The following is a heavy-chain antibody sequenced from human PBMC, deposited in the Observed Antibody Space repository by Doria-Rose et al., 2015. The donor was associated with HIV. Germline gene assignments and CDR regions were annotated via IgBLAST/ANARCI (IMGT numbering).Heavy chain of an antibody. V-gene: IGHV2-26*01. CDR1: GVSLSSPGMG. D-gene: IGHD6-13*01. CDR2: IFSDDER. J-gene: IGHJ4*02. Sequence: SGPVLVKPTETLTLTCTVSGVSLSSPGMGVSWIRQPPGKALEWLANIFSDDERSYKTSLKSRLTISRSTSKRQVVLTMTDMDPVDTATYYCARIRSSRWYHKYYFDFWGQGTLVIVSA. CDR3: ARIRSSRWYHKYYFDF.